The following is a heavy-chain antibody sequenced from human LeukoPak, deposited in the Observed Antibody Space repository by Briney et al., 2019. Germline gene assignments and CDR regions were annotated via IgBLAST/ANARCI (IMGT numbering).Heavy chain of an antibody. D-gene: IGHD6-13*01. CDR1: RFTFRSFA. V-gene: IGHV3-23*01. Sequence: GGSLRLSCTASRFTFRSFAMSWVRQAPGKGLERVSAISGSGGNTYYADSVKGRFTISRDNSKNTLYLQMDCLRAEDTAIYYCAKDLSNSWYYDYWGQGTLVTVSS. CDR2: ISGSGGNT. CDR3: AKDLSNSWYYDY. J-gene: IGHJ4*02.